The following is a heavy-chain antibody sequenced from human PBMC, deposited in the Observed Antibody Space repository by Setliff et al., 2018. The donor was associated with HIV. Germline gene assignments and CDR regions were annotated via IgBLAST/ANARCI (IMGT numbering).Heavy chain of an antibody. CDR2: INPNSGGT. V-gene: IGHV1-2*02. J-gene: IGHJ4*02. Sequence: ASVKVSCKASGYTFTGYYMHWVRQAPGQGLEWMGWINPNSGGTNYAQKFQGRVTITADESTTTAYLELSSLRSEDTALYYCAIAMVLRPQVLTVFDYWGQGTLVTVSS. CDR1: GYTFTGYY. D-gene: IGHD2-8*01. CDR3: AIAMVLRPQVLTVFDY.